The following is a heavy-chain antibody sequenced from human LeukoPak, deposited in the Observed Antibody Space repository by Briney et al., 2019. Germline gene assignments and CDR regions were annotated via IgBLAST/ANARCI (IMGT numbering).Heavy chain of an antibody. Sequence: SETLSLTCAVSGGPISSSNRWSWVRQPPGKGLEWIGEIFHSGSTTYNPSLKSRVTISVDKSKNQFSVKLRSVTAADAAVYFCTSRLDDHGSFDYWGQGTLVTVSS. D-gene: IGHD4-17*01. J-gene: IGHJ4*02. CDR2: IFHSGST. V-gene: IGHV4-4*02. CDR1: GGPISSSNR. CDR3: TSRLDDHGSFDY.